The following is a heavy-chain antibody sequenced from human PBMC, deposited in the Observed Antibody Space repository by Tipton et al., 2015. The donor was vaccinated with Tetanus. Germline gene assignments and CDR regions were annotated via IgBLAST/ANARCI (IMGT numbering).Heavy chain of an antibody. V-gene: IGHV1-46*01. D-gene: IGHD3-22*01. J-gene: IGHJ4*02. CDR2: ISPESGGT. Sequence: QSGAEVKEPGASVKVSRKASGYTFTTYYMNWVRQAPGQGLEWMGIISPESGGTNYAQKFQGRVTMTVDTSTSTVYMDLSRLTSEDTAVYYCARYDSSGVTFDYWSQGTLVTVSS. CDR1: GYTFTTYY. CDR3: ARYDSSGVTFDY.